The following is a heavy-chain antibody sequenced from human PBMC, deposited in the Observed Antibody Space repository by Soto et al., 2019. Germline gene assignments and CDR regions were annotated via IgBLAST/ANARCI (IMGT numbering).Heavy chain of an antibody. J-gene: IGHJ4*02. D-gene: IGHD1-7*01. CDR1: GFTISTHG. CDR2: IWYDGSNR. V-gene: IGHV3-33*01. Sequence: QVQLVESGGGVVQPGTSLRLSCAASGFTISTHGMHWVRQAPGKGLEWVANIWYDGSNRFYADSVKGRFTISKDNSKNTLYLQMSSMRAEDTAVYYCAAATTWNFHVHYWGQGPQVTVSS. CDR3: AAATTWNFHVHY.